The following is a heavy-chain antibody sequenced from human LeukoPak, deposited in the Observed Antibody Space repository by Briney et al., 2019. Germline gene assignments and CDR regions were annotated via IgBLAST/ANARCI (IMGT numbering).Heavy chain of an antibody. D-gene: IGHD5-24*01. CDR1: GFTFSSYG. J-gene: IGHJ3*02. V-gene: IGHV3-33*01. Sequence: GGSLRLSCAASGFTFSSYGMHWVRQAPGKGLEWVAAIWYDGSNKYYADSVKGRFTISRDNSKNTLYLQMNSLRAEDTAVYYCARDRTRDGYNQGAFDIWGQGTMVTVSS. CDR2: IWYDGSNK. CDR3: ARDRTRDGYNQGAFDI.